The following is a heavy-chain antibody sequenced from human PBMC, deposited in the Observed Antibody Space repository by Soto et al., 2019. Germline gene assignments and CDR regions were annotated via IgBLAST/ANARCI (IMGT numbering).Heavy chain of an antibody. CDR2: TYYRSKWYN. CDR1: GDSVSSNSAA. V-gene: IGHV6-1*01. CDR3: ARTLRFFDWLLSYYYYGMDV. D-gene: IGHD3-9*01. J-gene: IGHJ6*02. Sequence: SPTLSLTCAISGDSVSSNSAAWNWIRQSPSRGLEWLGRTYYRSKWYNDYAVYVKSRININPDTSKNQFSLQLNSVTPEDTAVYYCARTLRFFDWLLSYYYYGMDVWRQRTTVTVSS.